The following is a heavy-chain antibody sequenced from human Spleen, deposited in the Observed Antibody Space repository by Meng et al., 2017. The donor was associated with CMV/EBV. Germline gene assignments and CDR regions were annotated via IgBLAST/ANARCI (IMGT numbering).Heavy chain of an antibody. V-gene: IGHV4-34*01. Sequence: TVDGGSFSPYDWSWIRQSPGKGLEWIGKINHGGSTFYNPSLKSRVTISLDMSKNQFSLGLTSVTAADTAVYYCARDSSGWYDGYFDSWGQGTLVTVSS. CDR2: INHGGST. CDR3: ARDSSGWYDGYFDS. J-gene: IGHJ4*02. CDR1: GGSFSPYD. D-gene: IGHD6-19*01.